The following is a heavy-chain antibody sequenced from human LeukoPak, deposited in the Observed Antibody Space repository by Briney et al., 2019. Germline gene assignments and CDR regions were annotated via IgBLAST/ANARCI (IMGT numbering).Heavy chain of an antibody. CDR1: GFTFSSYA. CDR2: ISDSGDYT. Sequence: GGSLRLSYAGSGFTFSSYAMSWVRQAPGQGLEWVSVISDSGDYTSYADSVRGRFTISRDNSRNTLYLQMISLRPEDMAVYYCAKDTSIGKYCTNGVCSPFDYWGQGTLVTVSS. J-gene: IGHJ4*02. V-gene: IGHV3-23*01. CDR3: AKDTSIGKYCTNGVCSPFDY. D-gene: IGHD2-8*01.